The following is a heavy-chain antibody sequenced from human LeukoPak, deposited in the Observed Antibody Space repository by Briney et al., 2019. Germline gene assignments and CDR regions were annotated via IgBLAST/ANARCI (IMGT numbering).Heavy chain of an antibody. Sequence: PSETLSLTCTVSGGSISCGDYYWSWIRQPPGKGLEWIGYIYYSGSTYYNPSLKSRVTISVDTSKNQFSLKLSSVTAADTAVYYCARDFVAASGFDPWGQGTLVTVSS. CDR3: ARDFVAASGFDP. J-gene: IGHJ5*02. CDR2: IYYSGST. D-gene: IGHD2-21*01. CDR1: GGSISCGDYY. V-gene: IGHV4-30-4*01.